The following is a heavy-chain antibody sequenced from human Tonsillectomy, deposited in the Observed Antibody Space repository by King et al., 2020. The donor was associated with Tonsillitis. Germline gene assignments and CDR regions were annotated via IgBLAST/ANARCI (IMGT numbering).Heavy chain of an antibody. J-gene: IGHJ4*02. CDR1: GITFSSYA. D-gene: IGHD5-12*01. Sequence: EVQLLESGGGLVQPGGSLRLSCAASGITFSSYAMSWVRQTPGKGLEWVSDISGRGGSTHYADSVKGRFTISRDNSKNTLYLQMNSLRAEDTAVYYCAKDPAEGGYRENYFEYWGQGTLVTVSS. CDR3: AKDPAEGGYRENYFEY. V-gene: IGHV3-23*01. CDR2: ISGRGGST.